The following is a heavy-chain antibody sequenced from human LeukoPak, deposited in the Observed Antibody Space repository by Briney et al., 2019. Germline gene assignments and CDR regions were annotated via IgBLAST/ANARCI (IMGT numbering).Heavy chain of an antibody. CDR2: ISSSSSYI. CDR1: GFTFSSYS. CDR3: ATDSSWYNWFDP. V-gene: IGHV3-21*01. D-gene: IGHD6-13*01. J-gene: IGHJ5*02. Sequence: GGSLRLSCAASGFTFSSYSMNWVRQAPGKRLEWVSSISSSSSYIYYADSVKGRFTISRDNAKNSLYLQMNSLRAEDTAVYYCATDSSWYNWFDPWGQGTLVTVSS.